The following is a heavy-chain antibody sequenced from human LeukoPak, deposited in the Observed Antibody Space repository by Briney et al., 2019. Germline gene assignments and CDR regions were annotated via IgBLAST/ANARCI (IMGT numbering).Heavy chain of an antibody. CDR3: AKDYIMSSSWSYYFDY. Sequence: GGSLRLSCAASGSTFDDYAMRWVRQAPGKGLEWVSGISWNSGSIGYADSVKGRFTISRDNAKNSLYLQMNSLRAEDTALYYCAKDYIMSSSWSYYFDYWGQGTLVTVSS. V-gene: IGHV3-9*01. CDR2: ISWNSGSI. D-gene: IGHD6-13*01. J-gene: IGHJ4*02. CDR1: GSTFDDYA.